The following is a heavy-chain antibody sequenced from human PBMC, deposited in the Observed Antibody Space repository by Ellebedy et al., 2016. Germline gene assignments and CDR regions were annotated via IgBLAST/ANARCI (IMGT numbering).Heavy chain of an antibody. J-gene: IGHJ3*01. CDR2: VFHTGTT. V-gene: IGHV4-59*02. CDR3: AKWNGGWYAFEV. CDR1: GGSVSSDY. Sequence: SETLSLTCNVSGGSVSSDYWNWIRRPPGKGLDWIGYVFHTGTTNYNPTLKSRVTMSVDTYKSQFSLRLTSVTAADTAVYYCAKWNGGWYAFEVWGQGTMVTVSS. D-gene: IGHD6-19*01.